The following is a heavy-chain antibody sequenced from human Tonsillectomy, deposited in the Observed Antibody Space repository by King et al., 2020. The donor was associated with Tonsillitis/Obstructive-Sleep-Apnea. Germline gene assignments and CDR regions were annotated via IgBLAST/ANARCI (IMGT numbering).Heavy chain of an antibody. V-gene: IGHV3-9*01. CDR3: AKDHIPHYYDSSCFLDY. CDR2: ISWNSGSI. Sequence: VQLVESGGGLVQPGRSLRLSCAASGFTFDDYAMHWVRQAPGKGLEWVSGISWNSGSIGYADSVKGRFTISRDNAKNSLYLQMNSLRAEDTALYYCAKDHIPHYYDSSCFLDYWGQGTVVTVSS. J-gene: IGHJ4*02. CDR1: GFTFDDYA. D-gene: IGHD3-22*01.